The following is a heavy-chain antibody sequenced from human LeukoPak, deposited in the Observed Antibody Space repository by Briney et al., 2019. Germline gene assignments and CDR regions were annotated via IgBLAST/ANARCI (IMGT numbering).Heavy chain of an antibody. CDR1: GFTFSDYY. D-gene: IGHD6-13*01. CDR2: IYWNSGGT. V-gene: IGHV3-9*01. Sequence: GGSLRLSCAASGFTFSDYYMSWIRQAPGKGLEWVSGIYWNSGGTGYADSVKGRFTISRDNAKNSLYLQMNSLRTDDTALYYCTKDITAGGLDYWGQGTLVTVSS. CDR3: TKDITAGGLDY. J-gene: IGHJ4*02.